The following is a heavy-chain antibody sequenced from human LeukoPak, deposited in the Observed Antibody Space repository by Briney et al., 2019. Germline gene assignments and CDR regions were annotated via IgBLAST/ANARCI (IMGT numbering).Heavy chain of an antibody. V-gene: IGHV3-23*01. CDR2: IRIGGGGT. Sequence: PGGSLRLSCAASGFDLTTYAMTWVRQAPAKGLEWVSSIRIGGGGTCYADSVKGRFTISRDNSENTLHLQMNNLRVEDTARYYCARCMVLSQGWCNWFDPWGQGTLVTVSS. CDR1: GFDLTTYA. CDR3: ARCMVLSQGWCNWFDP. D-gene: IGHD6-13*01. J-gene: IGHJ5*02.